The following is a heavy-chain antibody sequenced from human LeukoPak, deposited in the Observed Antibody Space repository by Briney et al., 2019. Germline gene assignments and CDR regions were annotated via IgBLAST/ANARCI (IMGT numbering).Heavy chain of an antibody. CDR3: ARETPYGSGSYPFDY. J-gene: IGHJ4*02. V-gene: IGHV4-59*01. CDR2: IYYSGST. D-gene: IGHD3-10*01. Sequence: SETLSLTCAVYGGSFSGYCWSWIRQPPGKGLEWIGYIYYSGSTNYNPSLKSRVTISVDTSKKQFSLKLSSVTAADTAVYYCARETPYGSGSYPFDYWGQGILVTVSS. CDR1: GGSFSGYC.